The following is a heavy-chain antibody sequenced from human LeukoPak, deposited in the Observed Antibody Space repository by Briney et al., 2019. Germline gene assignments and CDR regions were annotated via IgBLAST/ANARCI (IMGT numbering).Heavy chain of an antibody. V-gene: IGHV1-46*01. J-gene: IGHJ5*02. CDR2: INPSGGST. CDR1: GYTFTSYY. D-gene: IGHD6-13*01. CDR3: ARSSTRYSSSWYGYNWFDP. Sequence: ASVKVSCKASGYTFTSYYMHWVRQAPGQGLEWMGIINPSGGSTSYAQKFQGRVTMTRDMSTSTVYMELSSLRSEDTAVYYCARSSTRYSSSWYGYNWFDPWGQGTLVTVSS.